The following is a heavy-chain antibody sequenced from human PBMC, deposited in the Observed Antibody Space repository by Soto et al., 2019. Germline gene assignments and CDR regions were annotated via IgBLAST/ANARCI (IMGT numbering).Heavy chain of an antibody. CDR1: GFTFSSYG. CDR3: AKDQTMVRGVIGGYYYGMDV. V-gene: IGHV3-30*18. Sequence: QVQLVESGGGVVQPGRSLRLSCAASGFTFSSYGMHWVRQAPGKGLEWVAVISYDGSNKYYADSVKGQFTISRDNYKNTLYLQMNSLRAEDTAVYYCAKDQTMVRGVIGGYYYGMDVWGQWTTVTVSS. CDR2: ISYDGSNK. J-gene: IGHJ6*02. D-gene: IGHD3-10*01.